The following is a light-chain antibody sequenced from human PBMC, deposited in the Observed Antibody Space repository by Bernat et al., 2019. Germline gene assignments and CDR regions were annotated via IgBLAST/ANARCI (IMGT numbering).Light chain of an antibody. CDR1: SSDIGGYNY. Sequence: QSALTQPASVSGSPGQSITISCTGTSSDIGGYNYVSWYQQHPGKAPNFMIYDVSNRTSGVSNRFSGSKSGNTASLTMSGLQAEDDAYYYCGSYASSSTWVFGGGTKLTVL. V-gene: IGLV2-14*03. CDR3: GSYASSSTWV. J-gene: IGLJ3*02. CDR2: DVS.